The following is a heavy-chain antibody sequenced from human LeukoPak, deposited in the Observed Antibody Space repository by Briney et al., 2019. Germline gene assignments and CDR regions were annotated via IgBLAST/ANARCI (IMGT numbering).Heavy chain of an antibody. CDR1: GGSFSGYY. CDR2: INHSGST. V-gene: IGHV4-34*01. D-gene: IGHD6-19*01. Sequence: SETLSLTCAVYGGSFSGYYWSWIRQPPGKGLEWIGEINHSGSTNYNPSLKSRVTISVDTSKNQFSLKLSSVTAADTAVYYCARDSRWGQWLGEVFDYWGQGTLVTVSS. CDR3: ARDSRWGQWLGEVFDY. J-gene: IGHJ4*02.